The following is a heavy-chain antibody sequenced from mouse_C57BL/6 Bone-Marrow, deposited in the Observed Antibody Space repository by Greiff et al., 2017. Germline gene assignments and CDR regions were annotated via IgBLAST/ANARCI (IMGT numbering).Heavy chain of an antibody. CDR3: ARLDYYAMDY. CDR2: ISDGGSYT. J-gene: IGHJ4*01. V-gene: IGHV5-4*01. Sequence: EVQGVESGGGLVKPGGSLKLSCAASGFTFSSYAMSWVRQTPEKRLEWVATISDGGSYTYYPDNVKGRFTISRDNDKNNLYLQMSHLKSEDTAMYYCARLDYYAMDYWGQGTSVTVSS. CDR1: GFTFSSYA.